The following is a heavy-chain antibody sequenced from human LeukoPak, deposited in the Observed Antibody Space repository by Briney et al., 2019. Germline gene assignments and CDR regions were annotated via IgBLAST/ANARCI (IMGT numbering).Heavy chain of an antibody. D-gene: IGHD3-10*01. CDR2: ISAYNGNT. Sequence: GASVKVSRKASGYTFTSYGISWVRQAPGQGLEWMGWISAYNGNTNYAQKLQGRVTMTTDTSTSTAYMELRSLRSDDTAVYYCARCYGGGSGSYAHDAFDIWGQGTMVTVSS. CDR3: ARCYGGGSGSYAHDAFDI. V-gene: IGHV1-18*01. J-gene: IGHJ3*02. CDR1: GYTFTSYG.